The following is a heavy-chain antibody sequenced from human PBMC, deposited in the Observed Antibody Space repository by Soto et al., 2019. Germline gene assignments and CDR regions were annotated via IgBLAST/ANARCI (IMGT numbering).Heavy chain of an antibody. V-gene: IGHV1-69*02. CDR1: GGTFSSYT. CDR3: ARSPPLSSPPEDYMDV. J-gene: IGHJ6*03. CDR2: IIPILGIA. Sequence: GASVKVSCKASGGTFSSYTISWVRQAPAQGVEWMGRIIPILGIANYAQKFQGRVTITADKSTSTAYMELSSLRSEDTAVYYCARSPPLSSPPEDYMDVWGKGTTVTVSS.